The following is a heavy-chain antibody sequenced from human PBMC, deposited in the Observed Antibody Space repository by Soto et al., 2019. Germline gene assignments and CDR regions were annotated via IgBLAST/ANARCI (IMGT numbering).Heavy chain of an antibody. Sequence: QVQLQQWGAGLLKPSETLSLTCAVYGGSFSGYYWSWIRQPPGKGLEWIGEINHSGSTNYNPSLKSRVTISVDTSKNQFSLKLSSVTAADTAVYYCARGRTVWFGEFCGVVDYWGQGTLVTVSS. CDR2: INHSGST. J-gene: IGHJ4*02. D-gene: IGHD3-10*01. CDR1: GGSFSGYY. V-gene: IGHV4-34*01. CDR3: ARGRTVWFGEFCGVVDY.